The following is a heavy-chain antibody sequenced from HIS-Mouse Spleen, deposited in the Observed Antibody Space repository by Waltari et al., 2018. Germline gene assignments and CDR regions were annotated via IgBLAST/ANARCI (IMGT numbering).Heavy chain of an antibody. D-gene: IGHD1-26*01. J-gene: IGHJ4*02. Sequence: QVQLQQWGAGLLKPSETLSPTCAAYGGSFSGYYWSWIRQPPGKGLEWIGEINHRGSTNYNPSLKSRVTISVDTSKNHVSLKLSSVTAADPAVYYCARMGPASGSYGDYWGQGTLVTVSS. CDR1: GGSFSGYY. CDR3: ARMGPASGSYGDY. V-gene: IGHV4-34*01. CDR2: INHRGST.